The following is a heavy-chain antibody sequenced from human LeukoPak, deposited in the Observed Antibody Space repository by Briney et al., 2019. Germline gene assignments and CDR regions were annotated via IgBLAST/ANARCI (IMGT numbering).Heavy chain of an antibody. D-gene: IGHD3-10*01. CDR3: AKDVFGGIDY. Sequence: GRSLRLSCTASGFTFDDYAMHWVRQAPGKGLEWVSGISWSSGSLGYADSVKGRFTISRDNSKNTLYLQMNSLRTEDTAVYYCAKDVFGGIDYWGQGTLVTVSS. V-gene: IGHV3-9*01. CDR1: GFTFDDYA. J-gene: IGHJ4*02. CDR2: ISWSSGSL.